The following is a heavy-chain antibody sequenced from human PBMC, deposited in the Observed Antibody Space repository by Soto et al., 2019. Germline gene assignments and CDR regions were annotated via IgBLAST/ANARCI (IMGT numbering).Heavy chain of an antibody. CDR2: INVGTGNT. CDR1: GYIFTNYA. J-gene: IGHJ6*02. Sequence: SVKVSCKASGYIFTNYAIHWVRQAPGQRLEWVGWINVGTGNTKYSQNFQGRVTITRDTSATTAYMELSSLRSEDTAVYYCARGAGYCSGDCWNDYYYAMDVWGQGTTVTVSS. D-gene: IGHD2-21*02. V-gene: IGHV1-3*01. CDR3: ARGAGYCSGDCWNDYYYAMDV.